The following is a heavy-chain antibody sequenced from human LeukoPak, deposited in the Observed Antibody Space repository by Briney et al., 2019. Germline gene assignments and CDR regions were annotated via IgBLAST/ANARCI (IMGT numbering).Heavy chain of an antibody. CDR1: GFTFSIYW. V-gene: IGHV3-7*01. Sequence: GGSLRLSCAASGFTFSIYWMSWVRQAPGKGLEWVANIKQDGSEKYYVDSVKGRFTISRDNAKNSLYLQMNSLRAEDTAVYYCASSPRFLEWLESFDYWGQGTLVTVSS. J-gene: IGHJ4*02. D-gene: IGHD3-3*01. CDR2: IKQDGSEK. CDR3: ASSPRFLEWLESFDY.